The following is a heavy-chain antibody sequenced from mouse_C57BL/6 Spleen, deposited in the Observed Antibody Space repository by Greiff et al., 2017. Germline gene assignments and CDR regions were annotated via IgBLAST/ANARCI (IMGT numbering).Heavy chain of an antibody. D-gene: IGHD2-2*01. V-gene: IGHV1-64*01. CDR3: AREGYDGVDD. J-gene: IGHJ2*01. Sequence: QVQLQQPGAELVKPGASVKLSCKASGYTFTSYWMHWVKQRPGQGLEWIGMIHPNSGSTNYNEKFKSKATLTVDKSSSTAYMQLSSLTSEDAAVYYCAREGYDGVDDWGRGTTLTVCS. CDR1: GYTFTSYW. CDR2: IHPNSGST.